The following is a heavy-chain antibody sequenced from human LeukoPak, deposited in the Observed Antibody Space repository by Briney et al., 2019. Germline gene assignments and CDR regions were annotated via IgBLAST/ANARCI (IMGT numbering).Heavy chain of an antibody. CDR2: IYETGHT. V-gene: IGHV4-59*08. CDR1: GSSINNYY. Sequence: SETLSLTCTVSGSSINNYYWSWIRQPPGKGLEWIAYIYETGHTGYNPSLKTRVTISLDTSKNQFSLKLNSVTAADTAVYYCARHFLRGGFDSWGQGTLVAVSS. D-gene: IGHD5-12*01. CDR3: ARHFLRGGFDS. J-gene: IGHJ4*02.